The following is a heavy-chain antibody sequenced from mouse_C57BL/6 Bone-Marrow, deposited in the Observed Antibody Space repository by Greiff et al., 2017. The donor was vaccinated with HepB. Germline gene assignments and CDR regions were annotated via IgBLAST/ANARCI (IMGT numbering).Heavy chain of an antibody. CDR3: ARKDYDAY. V-gene: IGHV1-59*01. CDR1: GYTFTSYW. D-gene: IGHD2-4*01. Sequence: QVQLQQPGAELVRPGPSVKLSCKASGYTFTSYWMHWVKQRPGQGLEWIGVIDPSDSYTNYNQKFKGKATLTVDTSSSTAYMQLSSLTSEDSAVYYCARKDYDAYWGQGTLVTVSA. J-gene: IGHJ3*01. CDR2: IDPSDSYT.